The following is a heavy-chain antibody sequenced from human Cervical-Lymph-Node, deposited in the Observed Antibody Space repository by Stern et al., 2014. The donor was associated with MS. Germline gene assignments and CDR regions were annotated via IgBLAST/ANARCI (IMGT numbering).Heavy chain of an antibody. Sequence: QVQLQESGPGLVKPSQNLSLTCTVSGGSVSTYNYYWTWIRQPAGKGLEWIGRIYASGNTNYNPSLKGRVTISLDTSRTQFSLKLPSVTAADTAVYYCATSGGRRGDFRDYWGQGTLVTVSS. CDR2: IYASGNT. D-gene: IGHD4-17*01. J-gene: IGHJ4*02. CDR1: GGSVSTYNYY. V-gene: IGHV4-61*02. CDR3: ATSGGRRGDFRDY.